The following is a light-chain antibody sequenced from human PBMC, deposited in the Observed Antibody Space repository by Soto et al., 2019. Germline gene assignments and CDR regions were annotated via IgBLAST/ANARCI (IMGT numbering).Light chain of an antibody. CDR1: QSIGTY. CDR3: QQSYSTPRT. J-gene: IGKJ1*01. Sequence: DIQMTQSPSSLSASVGDRVTITCRASQSIGTYLHWYQQKPGSAPELLIYSASSLQSGVPSRFSGSGSGTDFTLTISSLKPEDFVTYYCQQSYSTPRTFGQGTKVDIK. CDR2: SAS. V-gene: IGKV1-39*01.